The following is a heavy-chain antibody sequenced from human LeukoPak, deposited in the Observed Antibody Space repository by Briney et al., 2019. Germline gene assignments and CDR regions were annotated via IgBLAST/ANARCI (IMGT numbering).Heavy chain of an antibody. V-gene: IGHV3-9*01. J-gene: IGHJ6*02. Sequence: LGGSLRLSCAASGFTFDDYAMHWVRPAPGKGLEWVSGISWNSGSIGYADSVKGRFTISRDNAKNSLYLQMNSLRAEDTALYYCAKDRSAENYYYYGMDVWGQGTTVTVSS. CDR3: AKDRSAENYYYYGMDV. CDR1: GFTFDDYA. CDR2: ISWNSGSI.